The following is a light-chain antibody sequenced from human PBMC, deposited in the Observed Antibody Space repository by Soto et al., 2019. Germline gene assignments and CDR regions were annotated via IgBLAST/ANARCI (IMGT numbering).Light chain of an antibody. J-gene: IGLJ1*01. CDR1: SSDVGGYNY. CDR3: SSYTSSSTRGV. V-gene: IGLV2-14*01. CDR2: DVN. Sequence: QPVLTQPASVSGSPGQSITISCTGTSSDVGGYNYVSWYQQHPGKAPKLMIYDVNNRPSGVSDRFSGSKSGNTASLTISGLQAEDEADYYCSSYTSSSTRGVFGTGTKLTVL.